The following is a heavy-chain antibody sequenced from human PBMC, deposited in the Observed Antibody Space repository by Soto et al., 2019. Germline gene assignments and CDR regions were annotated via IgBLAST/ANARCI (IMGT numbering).Heavy chain of an antibody. CDR2: INDSGIT. Sequence: QVQLQQWGAEVLKPSETLSLTCVVNGGSFSNYYWTWIRQPPGKGLEWIGEINDSGITDSNPSLESRVTISVDMSKNQFSLRENSVTAADTAVYHCARGRSSVPDRRGIGYYGLDVWGQGTTVTVSS. J-gene: IGHJ6*02. V-gene: IGHV4-34*01. CDR1: GGSFSNYY. D-gene: IGHD3-3*01. CDR3: ARGRSSVPDRRGIGYYGLDV.